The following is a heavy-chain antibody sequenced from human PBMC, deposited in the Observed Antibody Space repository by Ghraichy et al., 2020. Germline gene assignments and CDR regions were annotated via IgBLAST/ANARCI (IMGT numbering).Heavy chain of an antibody. CDR1: GFTFSSYA. V-gene: IGHV3-23*01. J-gene: IGHJ4*02. CDR2: ISGSGDST. Sequence: GGSLRLSCAASGFTFSSYAMSWVRQAPGKGLEWVSAISGSGDSTYYADSVKGRFTISRDNSKNTLYLQMNSLRAEDTAVYYCAKKTTKSAYYGQDFDYWGQGTLVTVSS. CDR3: AKKTTKSAYYGQDFDY. D-gene: IGHD3-3*01.